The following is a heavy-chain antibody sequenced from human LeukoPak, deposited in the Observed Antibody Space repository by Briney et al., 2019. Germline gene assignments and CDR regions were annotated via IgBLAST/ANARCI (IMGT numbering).Heavy chain of an antibody. CDR1: DGSLSGYY. V-gene: IGHV4-34*01. Sequence: SETLSLTCAVYDGSLSGYYWSWIRQSPGKGLEWIGEINHSGSTNYNPSLQSRVTISVDTSKNQLSLELNSVTAAGTAVYYCARNQRPPLRLYYSFMDVWGEGTTVTVSS. CDR2: INHSGST. J-gene: IGHJ6*03. CDR3: ARNQRPPLRLYYSFMDV. D-gene: IGHD4-17*01.